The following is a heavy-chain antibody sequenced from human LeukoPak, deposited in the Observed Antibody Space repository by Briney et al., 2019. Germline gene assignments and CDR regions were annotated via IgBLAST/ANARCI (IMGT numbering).Heavy chain of an antibody. Sequence: SVTVSCKASGYTLTDYYMHCVRPAPGQGLAWMERIIPILGIANYAQKFQGRVTITADKSTSTAYMELSSLRSEDTAVYYCARDSSYYDSSGYYGLAFDIWGQGTMVTVSS. D-gene: IGHD3-22*01. J-gene: IGHJ3*02. CDR2: IIPILGIA. V-gene: IGHV1-69*04. CDR1: GYTLTDYY. CDR3: ARDSSYYDSSGYYGLAFDI.